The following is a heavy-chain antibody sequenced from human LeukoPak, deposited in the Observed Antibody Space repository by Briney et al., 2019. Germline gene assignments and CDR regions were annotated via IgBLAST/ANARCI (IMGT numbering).Heavy chain of an antibody. V-gene: IGHV4-39*07. CDR2: IYYSGST. Sequence: SETLSLTCTVSGGSISSSSYYWGWIRQPPGKGLEWIGSIYYSGSTYYNPSLKSRVTISVDTSKNQFSLNLHSVTAADTAVYYCARNIGLYGGPGGYFYYMDVWGKGSTVTVSS. D-gene: IGHD4-23*01. CDR1: GGSISSSSYY. CDR3: ARNIGLYGGPGGYFYYMDV. J-gene: IGHJ6*03.